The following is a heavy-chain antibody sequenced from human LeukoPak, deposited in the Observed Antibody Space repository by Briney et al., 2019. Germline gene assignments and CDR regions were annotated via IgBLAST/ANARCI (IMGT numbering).Heavy chain of an antibody. D-gene: IGHD3-10*01. CDR1: GFTFSNAW. J-gene: IGHJ5*02. V-gene: IGHV3-15*01. CDR3: TTDITMVRGVIIIDWFDP. Sequence: PGGSLRLSCAASGFTFSNAWMSWVRQAPGKGLEWVGRIKSKTDGGTTDYAAPVKGRFTISRDDSKNTLYLQMNSLKTEDTAVYYCTTDITMVRGVIIIDWFDPWGQGTLVTVSS. CDR2: IKSKTDGGTT.